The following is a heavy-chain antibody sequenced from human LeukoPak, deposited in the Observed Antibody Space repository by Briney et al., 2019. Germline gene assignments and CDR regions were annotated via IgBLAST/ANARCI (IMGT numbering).Heavy chain of an antibody. CDR1: GYGSGDSFTSHW. D-gene: IGHD6-13*01. V-gene: IGHV5-51*01. Sequence: GESLKISCKGSGYGSGDSFTSHWIAWVRQMPGKGLEWMGIIYPRDSNTIYSPSFQGQVTISVDTSINTAYLQWISLKASDTAMYYCARHPIAAGGAYNWFDPWGQGTLVTVSS. J-gene: IGHJ5*02. CDR2: IYPRDSNT. CDR3: ARHPIAAGGAYNWFDP.